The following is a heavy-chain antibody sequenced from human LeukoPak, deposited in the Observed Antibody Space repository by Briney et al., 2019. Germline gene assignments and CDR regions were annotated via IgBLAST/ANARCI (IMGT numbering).Heavy chain of an antibody. CDR2: IYTSGST. CDR1: GGSISSGSYY. V-gene: IGHV4-61*02. J-gene: IGHJ4*02. D-gene: IGHD3-22*01. Sequence: SGTLSLTCTVSGGSISSGSYYWSWIRQPAGKGLEWIGRIYTSGSTNYNPSLKSRVTISVDTSKNQFSLKLSSVTAADTAVYYCAREEYYYDSSGYRDWGQGTLVTVSS. CDR3: AREEYYYDSSGYRD.